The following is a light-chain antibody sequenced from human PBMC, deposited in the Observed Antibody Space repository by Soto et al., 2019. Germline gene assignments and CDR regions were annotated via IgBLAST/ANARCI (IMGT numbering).Light chain of an antibody. V-gene: IGKV1-5*03. Sequence: DIQMTQSPSTLSASVGERVTITCRASQSISSWLAWYQQKPGKAPKLLIYKASSLESGVPSRFSGSGSGTEFTPTISSLQPDDFATYYCQHYNSYSEAFGQGTKVDIK. CDR2: KAS. CDR1: QSISSW. J-gene: IGKJ1*01. CDR3: QHYNSYSEA.